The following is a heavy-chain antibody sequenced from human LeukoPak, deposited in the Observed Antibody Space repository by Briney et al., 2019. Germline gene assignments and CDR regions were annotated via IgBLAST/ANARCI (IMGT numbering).Heavy chain of an antibody. D-gene: IGHD3-22*01. CDR1: GFTFSTYT. J-gene: IGHJ4*02. V-gene: IGHV3-21*01. CDR2: IDNSGRTM. CDR3: VRGDSRDY. Sequence: GVSLRLSCAASGFTFSTYTMNWVRQAPGKGLEWVSSIDNSGRTMYYADSVKGRFTISRDNAKNSLYLQMNSLRAEDTAVYYCVRGDSRDYWGQGTLVTVSS.